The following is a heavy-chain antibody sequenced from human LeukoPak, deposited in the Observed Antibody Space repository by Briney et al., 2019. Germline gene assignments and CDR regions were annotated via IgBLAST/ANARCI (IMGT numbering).Heavy chain of an antibody. Sequence: SQTLSLTCTVSGGSISSGSYYWSWIRQPAGKGLEWIGRIYTSGSTNYNPSLKSRVTISVDTSKNQFSLKLTPVTAADTAVYYCARGAELPDYWGQGTLVTVSS. V-gene: IGHV4-61*02. J-gene: IGHJ4*02. CDR3: ARGAELPDY. CDR1: GGSISSGSYY. CDR2: IYTSGST. D-gene: IGHD2-15*01.